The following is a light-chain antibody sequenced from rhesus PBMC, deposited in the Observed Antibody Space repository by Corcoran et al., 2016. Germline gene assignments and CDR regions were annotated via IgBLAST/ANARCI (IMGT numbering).Light chain of an antibody. CDR1: QGISSW. J-gene: IGKJ2*01. CDR2: AAS. CDR3: QQGYNTPYS. V-gene: IGKV1-18*01. Sequence: DIQMTQSPSSLSASVGDKVTITCRASQGISSWLAWYQQKPGKAPKILSYAASSLQSGVPSRFSGSGSVTDYTLTISSLQPEDFATYYCQQGYNTPYSFGQGTKVEIK.